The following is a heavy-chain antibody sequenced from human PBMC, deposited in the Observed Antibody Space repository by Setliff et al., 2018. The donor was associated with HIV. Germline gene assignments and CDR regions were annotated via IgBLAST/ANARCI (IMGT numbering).Heavy chain of an antibody. CDR1: GFTFSNAW. J-gene: IGHJ3*02. V-gene: IGHV3-15*01. CDR3: ATALFSSGYFYVRDAFDI. D-gene: IGHD3-22*01. Sequence: WGSLRLSCAASGFTFSNAWMTWVRQAPGKGLEWVGRIKSETNGGIIDYAAPVKGRFTISRDDSKNTLYLQMNGLKSEDTAVYYCATALFSSGYFYVRDAFDIWGQGTMVTVSS. CDR2: IKSETNGGII.